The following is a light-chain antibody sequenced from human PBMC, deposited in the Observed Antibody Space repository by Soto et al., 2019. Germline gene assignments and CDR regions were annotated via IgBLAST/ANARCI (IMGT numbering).Light chain of an antibody. CDR1: QSISIY. V-gene: IGKV1-39*01. J-gene: IGKJ3*01. Sequence: DIQMTQSPSSLSASVGDRVTITCRASQSISIYLNWYQQKPGKAPKLLIYAASSLQSGVPSRFSDDGSGTDFTLNISSMQPEDFATYYCQQSSSTPPFTFGPGTKVDIQ. CDR2: AAS. CDR3: QQSSSTPPFT.